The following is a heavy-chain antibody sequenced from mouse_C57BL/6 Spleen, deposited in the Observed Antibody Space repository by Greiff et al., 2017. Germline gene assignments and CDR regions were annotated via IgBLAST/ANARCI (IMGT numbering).Heavy chain of an antibody. Sequence: VQLQQSGAELVRPGASVKLSCTASGFNIKDDYMHWVKQRPEQGLEWIGWIDPENGDTEYASKFQGKATVTADTSSNTAYLQLSSLTSEDTAVYYCTHIYDGYYGAYWGQGTLVTVSA. J-gene: IGHJ3*01. CDR2: IDPENGDT. CDR3: THIYDGYYGAY. D-gene: IGHD2-3*01. CDR1: GFNIKDDY. V-gene: IGHV14-4*01.